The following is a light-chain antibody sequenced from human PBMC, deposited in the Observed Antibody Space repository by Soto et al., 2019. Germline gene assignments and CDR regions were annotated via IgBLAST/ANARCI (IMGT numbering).Light chain of an antibody. Sequence: QSVLTQPASVSGSPGQSITISCTGTSSDVGAYDHVSWYQQHPGKAPKLMIYEVSYRPSGVSNRFSGSKSGNAASLTISGLQAEDEADYYCSSYTTSSTVVFGGGTKLTVL. CDR1: SSDVGAYDH. CDR2: EVS. CDR3: SSYTTSSTVV. V-gene: IGLV2-14*01. J-gene: IGLJ2*01.